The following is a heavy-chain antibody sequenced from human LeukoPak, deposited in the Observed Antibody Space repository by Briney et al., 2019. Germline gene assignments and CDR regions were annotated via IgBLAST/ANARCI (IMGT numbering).Heavy chain of an antibody. D-gene: IGHD3-16*01. V-gene: IGHV3-30*02. J-gene: IGHJ3*02. CDR3: AKDLGGYVWFDAFDI. Sequence: PGGSLRLSCAASGFTFSSYGMHWVRQAPGKGLEWVAFIRYDGSNKYYADSVKGRFTISRDNSKNTLYLQMNSLRAEDTAVYYCAKDLGGYVWFDAFDIWGQGTMVTVSS. CDR2: IRYDGSNK. CDR1: GFTFSSYG.